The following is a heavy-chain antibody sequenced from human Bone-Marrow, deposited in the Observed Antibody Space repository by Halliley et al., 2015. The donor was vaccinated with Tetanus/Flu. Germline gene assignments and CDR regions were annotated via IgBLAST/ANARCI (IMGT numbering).Heavy chain of an antibody. CDR2: IYYGGST. J-gene: IGHJ2*01. CDR1: GGSMGSYY. Sequence: TLSLTCSVSGGSMGSYYWTWIRQSPGKGPEWIGYIYYGGSTDYNPSLKSRVTIDRSNNEFSLKLSSVTAADTAVYYCARGRVYGDFGYFDFWGRSSLVSVSS. V-gene: IGHV4-59*01. D-gene: IGHD4-17*01. CDR3: ARGRVYGDFGYFDF.